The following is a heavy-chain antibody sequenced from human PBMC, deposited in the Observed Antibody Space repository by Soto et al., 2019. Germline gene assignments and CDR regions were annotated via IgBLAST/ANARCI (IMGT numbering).Heavy chain of an antibody. CDR3: AHSNWNSILYGMDV. J-gene: IGHJ6*02. CDR2: IYWNDDK. V-gene: IGHV2-5*01. CDR1: GFSLITIGLG. Sequence: SGPTLVNPTQTLTLTCTFSGFSLITIGLGVGWIRQPPGKALEWLALIYWNDDKRYSPSLKSRLTITKDTSKNQVVLTMTNMDPVDTATYYCAHSNWNSILYGMDVWGQGTTVTAP. D-gene: IGHD1-7*01.